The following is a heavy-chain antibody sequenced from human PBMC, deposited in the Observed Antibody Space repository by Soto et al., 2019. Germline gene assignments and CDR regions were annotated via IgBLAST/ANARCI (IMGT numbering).Heavy chain of an antibody. CDR2: IHHSGST. CDR1: GYPISSGCY. J-gene: IGHJ4*02. D-gene: IGHD5-12*01. V-gene: IGHV4-38-2*01. CDR3: ARSSGYVPGGY. Sequence: SETLSLTCAVSGYPISSGCYWGCIRQPPGKGLEWIGIIHHSGSTYYNPSLRSRITISVDTSKNQFSLKMPSVTAADTTVYYCARSSGYVPGGYWGQGILVTVSS.